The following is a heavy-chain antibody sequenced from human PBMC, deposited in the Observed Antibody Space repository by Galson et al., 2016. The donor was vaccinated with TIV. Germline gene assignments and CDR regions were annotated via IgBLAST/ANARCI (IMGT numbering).Heavy chain of an antibody. J-gene: IGHJ3*01. V-gene: IGHV1-2*02. Sequence: SVKVSCKASGYTFTGYYIHWVRQAPGQGLEWMGWINTDSGDTNFAQKSKGRVTMTRDTSNNTAYMQLSNLNSDDTAVYFCARDPSPGTPSPFDVWGQGTLVTVSS. CDR1: GYTFTGYY. CDR2: INTDSGDT. CDR3: ARDPSPGTPSPFDV. D-gene: IGHD3-10*01.